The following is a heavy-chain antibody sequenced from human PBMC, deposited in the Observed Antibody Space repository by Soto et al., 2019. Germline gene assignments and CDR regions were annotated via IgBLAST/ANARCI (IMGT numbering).Heavy chain of an antibody. CDR1: GGSISSGDYY. J-gene: IGHJ5*02. D-gene: IGHD2-15*01. V-gene: IGHV4-30-4*01. Sequence: SETLSLTCTVSGGSISSGDYYWSWIRQPPGKGLEWIGYIYYSGSTYYNPSLKSRVTISVDTSKNQFSLKLSSVTAADTAVYYCARDHHIVVDHNWFDPWGQGTLVTVSS. CDR2: IYYSGST. CDR3: ARDHHIVVDHNWFDP.